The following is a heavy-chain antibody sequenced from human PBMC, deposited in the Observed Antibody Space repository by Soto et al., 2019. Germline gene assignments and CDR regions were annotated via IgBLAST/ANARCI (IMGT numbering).Heavy chain of an antibody. V-gene: IGHV1-2*04. CDR1: GYTFIGYY. CDR3: AASRGSSSWYLNWFDP. CDR2: INPNSGAT. J-gene: IGHJ5*02. Sequence: GASVKVSCKASGYTFIGYYIHWVRQAPGQGLEWMGWINPNSGATNYAQKFQGWVTMTRDTSISTAYMELSGLKSDDTAVYYCAASRGSSSWYLNWFDPWGQGTLVTVSS. D-gene: IGHD6-13*01.